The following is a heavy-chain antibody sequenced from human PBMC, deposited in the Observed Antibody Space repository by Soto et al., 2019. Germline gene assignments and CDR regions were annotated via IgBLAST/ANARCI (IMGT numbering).Heavy chain of an antibody. Sequence: QVQLVQSGAEVKKPGASVKVSCKTSGYTFTSYHISWVRQAPGQGLEWMGGISAYNTNTNYAQKFQGRVTMTTATLPSTAYMELRSPRSDDTAVYFCARDTPPTDSRGQGTLGTVS. J-gene: IGHJ5*01. CDR3: ARDTPPTDS. V-gene: IGHV1-18*01. CDR2: ISAYNTNT. CDR1: GYTFTSYH.